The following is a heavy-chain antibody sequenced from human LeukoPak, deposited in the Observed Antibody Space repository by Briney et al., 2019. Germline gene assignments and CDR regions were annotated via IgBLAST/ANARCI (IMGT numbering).Heavy chain of an antibody. CDR2: IYPGDSDT. V-gene: IGHV5-51*01. J-gene: IGHJ4*02. D-gene: IGHD2-15*01. Sequence: GESLKISCKGSGYSFTSYWIGWVRQMPGKGLEWIGIIYPGDSDTRYSPSFQGQVTISADKSISTAYLQWSSLKASDTAMYYCARGYCSGGSSYSAPLDYWGQGTLVTVSS. CDR1: GYSFTSYW. CDR3: ARGYCSGGSSYSAPLDY.